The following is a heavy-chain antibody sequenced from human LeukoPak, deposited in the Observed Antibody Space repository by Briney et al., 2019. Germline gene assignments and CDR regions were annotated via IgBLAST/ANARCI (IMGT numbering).Heavy chain of an antibody. CDR1: GGSIRSTSYY. Sequence: SETLSLTCTVSGGSIRSTSYYWGWIRQPPGKGLEWIGSIYYSGSAYYNPSLKSRVTISVDTSKNQFSLKLSSVTAADTAVYYCARDLYSSRTNDAFVIWGQGTMVTVSS. CDR3: ARDLYSSRTNDAFVI. V-gene: IGHV4-39*07. J-gene: IGHJ3*02. D-gene: IGHD6-13*01. CDR2: IYYSGSA.